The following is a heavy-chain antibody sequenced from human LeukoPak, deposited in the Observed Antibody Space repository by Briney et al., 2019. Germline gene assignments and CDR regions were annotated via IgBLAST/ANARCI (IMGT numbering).Heavy chain of an antibody. Sequence: GGSLRLSCAASGFTFSSYSMNWGRQAPGKGLEWVSSISSSSSYIYYADSVKGRFSISRENAKNSIYLQMSSLRAEDTAVYYCARVTYDFWSASYYYYGMDVWGQGTTVTVSS. D-gene: IGHD3-3*01. CDR1: GFTFSSYS. CDR2: ISSSSSYI. V-gene: IGHV3-21*01. J-gene: IGHJ6*02. CDR3: ARVTYDFWSASYYYYGMDV.